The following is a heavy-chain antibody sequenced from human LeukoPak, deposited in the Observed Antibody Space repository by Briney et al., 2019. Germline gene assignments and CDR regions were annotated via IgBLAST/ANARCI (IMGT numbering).Heavy chain of an antibody. D-gene: IGHD4-17*01. CDR2: ISNNGGST. J-gene: IGHJ4*02. CDR1: EFTLSSYI. V-gene: IGHV3-64D*09. CDR3: VRSVTTLSDFHN. Sequence: PGRSLRLSCVASEFTLSSYIMHWVRQAPGKGLEYVSAISNNGGSTYYADSVKGRFTISRDNSKNTLYLQMNSLRPEDTAVYYCVRSVTTLSDFHNWGQGTLVTVSS.